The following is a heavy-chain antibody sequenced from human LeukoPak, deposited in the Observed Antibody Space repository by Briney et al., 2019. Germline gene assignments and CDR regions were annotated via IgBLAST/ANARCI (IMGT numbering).Heavy chain of an antibody. Sequence: ASVKVSCKASGYTFTSYGISWVRQAPGQGLEWMGWISAYNGSTKYAQTLQGRITMTTDTSTSTSYMELRSLRSDDTAVYYCARGPYYYGSGSLPHYFDYWGQGTLVTVSS. V-gene: IGHV1-18*01. CDR3: ARGPYYYGSGSLPHYFDY. CDR2: ISAYNGST. CDR1: GYTFTSYG. D-gene: IGHD3-10*01. J-gene: IGHJ4*02.